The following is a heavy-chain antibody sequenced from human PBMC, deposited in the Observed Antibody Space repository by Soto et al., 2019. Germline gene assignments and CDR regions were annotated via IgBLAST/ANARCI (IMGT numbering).Heavy chain of an antibody. CDR1: GGSISSYY. V-gene: IGHV4-34*01. Sequence: PSETLSLTCTVSGGSISSYYWSWIRQPPGKGLEWIGEINHSGSTNYNPSLKSRVTISVDTSKNQFSLKLSSVTAADTAVYYCSRGLDTIFGVVIYRGSFDYWGQGTLVPVSS. J-gene: IGHJ4*02. D-gene: IGHD3-3*01. CDR2: INHSGST. CDR3: SRGLDTIFGVVIYRGSFDY.